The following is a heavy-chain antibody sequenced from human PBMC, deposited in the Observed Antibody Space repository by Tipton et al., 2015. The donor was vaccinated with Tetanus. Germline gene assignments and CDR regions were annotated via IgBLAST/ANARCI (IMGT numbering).Heavy chain of an antibody. Sequence: SLRLSCAGSGFLISSYAMNWVRQAPGKGLEWVSGISGSGGTTNYADSVKGRFTISRDNSKNTLYLQMNSLRAEDTAVYYCARVAGYCGGDCLDSWGQGAQVTVSS. J-gene: IGHJ4*02. CDR3: ARVAGYCGGDCLDS. CDR2: ISGSGGTT. CDR1: GFLISSYA. V-gene: IGHV3-23*01. D-gene: IGHD2-21*01.